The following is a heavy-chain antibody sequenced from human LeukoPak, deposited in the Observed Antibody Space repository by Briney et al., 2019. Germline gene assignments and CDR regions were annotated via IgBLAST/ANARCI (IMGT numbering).Heavy chain of an antibody. CDR1: GFTFSSHG. Sequence: GGSLRLSCAVSGFTFSSHGMHWVRQAPGKGLEWVSFIRRDGSNQYYAESVKGRFTISRDNSKNTLDLQMGSLRVEDTAVYYCTKAYDSWIGSFYDYWGRGTQVTVSS. V-gene: IGHV3-30*02. J-gene: IGHJ4*02. CDR2: IRRDGSNQ. CDR3: TKAYDSWIGSFYDY. D-gene: IGHD3-3*01.